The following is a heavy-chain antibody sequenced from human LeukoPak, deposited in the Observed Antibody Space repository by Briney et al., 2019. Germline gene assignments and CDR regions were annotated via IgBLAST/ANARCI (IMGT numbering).Heavy chain of an antibody. Sequence: GESLKISCKGSGYSFPNFWIGWVRQMPGKGLEWMGIIYPGDSDTRYSPSFQGQVTISADKSISTAYLQWNSLKASDTAMYYCARQAYGSGSYSAHWGQGTLVTVPS. CDR3: ARQAYGSGSYSAH. CDR1: GYSFPNFW. V-gene: IGHV5-51*01. D-gene: IGHD3-10*01. J-gene: IGHJ4*02. CDR2: IYPGDSDT.